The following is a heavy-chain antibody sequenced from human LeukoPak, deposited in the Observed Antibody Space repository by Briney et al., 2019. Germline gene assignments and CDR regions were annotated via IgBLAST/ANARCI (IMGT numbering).Heavy chain of an antibody. V-gene: IGHV3-74*01. CDR1: GSDSRKYW. D-gene: IGHD3-22*01. J-gene: IGHJ4*02. CDR3: ARRWYESSGYYLIDH. Sequence: GGSLRLSCAAPGSDSRKYWMHWVRQAPGKGLVWAARIIDVGSDTSYADSVKGRFTISRDNAKNTLFLQLNSLTAEDTAVYYCARRWYESSGYYLIDHWGQGTLVTVSS. CDR2: IIDVGSDT.